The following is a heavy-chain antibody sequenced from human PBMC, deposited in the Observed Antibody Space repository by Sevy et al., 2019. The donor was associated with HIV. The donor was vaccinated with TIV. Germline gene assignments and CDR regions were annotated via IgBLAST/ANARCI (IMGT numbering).Heavy chain of an antibody. CDR1: GGSISSGSHY. J-gene: IGHJ4*02. D-gene: IGHD2-8*01. Sequence: SETLSLTCTVSGGSISSGSHYWSWIRQPAGKGLEWVGDIYTTGSTNYNPSLKSRVTISIDTSKNQFSLKRSSVTAADTAVYYCARKNGLYYFDYWGQGTLVTVSS. CDR3: ARKNGLYYFDY. V-gene: IGHV4-61*09. CDR2: IYTTGST.